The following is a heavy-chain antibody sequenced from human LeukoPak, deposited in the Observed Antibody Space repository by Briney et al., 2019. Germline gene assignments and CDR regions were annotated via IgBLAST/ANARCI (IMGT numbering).Heavy chain of an antibody. Sequence: GESLKISCKGSGYSFTYYWIGWVRQMPGKGLEWMGIIYPGDSDTRYRPSFQGQVTISVDKSISTAYLQLSSLKASDTAMCYCARQDGNSKYYFDYWGQGTLVTVSS. CDR3: ARQDGNSKYYFDY. D-gene: IGHD1-1*01. CDR1: GYSFTYYW. CDR2: IYPGDSDT. J-gene: IGHJ4*02. V-gene: IGHV5-51*01.